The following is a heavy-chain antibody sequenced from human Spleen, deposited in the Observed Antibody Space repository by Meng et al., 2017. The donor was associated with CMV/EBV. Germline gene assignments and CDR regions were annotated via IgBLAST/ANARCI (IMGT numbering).Heavy chain of an antibody. CDR3: ATMRAATSCYRGSCSGYYFDY. D-gene: IGHD2-2*02. J-gene: IGHJ4*02. CDR2: INHGGYT. Sequence: LRLSCTVFGGSFNGYYWTWIRQPPGKGLDWIGKINHGGYTDYNPSLKSRVTISIDTSRNQFSLKLRSVTAADTAVYYCATMRAATSCYRGSCSGYYFDYWGQGTLVTVSS. CDR1: GGSFNGYY. V-gene: IGHV4-34*01.